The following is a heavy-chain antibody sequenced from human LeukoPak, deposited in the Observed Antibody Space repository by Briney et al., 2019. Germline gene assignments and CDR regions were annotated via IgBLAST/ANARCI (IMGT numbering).Heavy chain of an antibody. J-gene: IGHJ4*02. CDR3: ARDFWLAG. D-gene: IGHD5-12*01. Sequence: PSETLSLTCTVSGGSVSSGSYYWSWIRQPPGTGLEWIGYIYYSGSTNYNPSLKSRVTISVDTSKNQFSLKLSSVTAADTAVYYCARDFWLAGWGQGTLVTVSS. CDR2: IYYSGST. CDR1: GGSVSSGSYY. V-gene: IGHV4-61*01.